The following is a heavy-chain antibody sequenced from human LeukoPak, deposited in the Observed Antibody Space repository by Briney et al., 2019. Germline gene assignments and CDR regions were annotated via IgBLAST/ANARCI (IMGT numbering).Heavy chain of an antibody. CDR1: GFTFSSYS. Sequence: GGSLRLSCAASGFTFSSYSMNWVRQAPGKGLEWVSSISSSSSYIYYADSVKGRFTISRDNAKNSLYLQMNSLRAEDTAVYYCARSRYSSPEYFQHWGQGTLVTVSS. J-gene: IGHJ1*01. D-gene: IGHD6-13*01. V-gene: IGHV3-21*01. CDR2: ISSSSSYI. CDR3: ARSRYSSPEYFQH.